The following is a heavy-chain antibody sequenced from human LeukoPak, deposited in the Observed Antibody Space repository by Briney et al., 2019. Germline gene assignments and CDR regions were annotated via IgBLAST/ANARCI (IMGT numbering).Heavy chain of an antibody. CDR2: IKEDGSEK. CDR1: GFTFRAYW. J-gene: IGHJ3*02. D-gene: IGHD5-18*01. CDR3: ARDSVAAMVRLAFDI. Sequence: PGGSLRLSCAASGFTFRAYWMSWVRQAPGKGLEWVANIKEDGSEKYYVDSVKGRFTISRDNAKNSLYLQMNSLRAEDTAVYYCARDSVAAMVRLAFDIWGQGTMVTVSS. V-gene: IGHV3-7*01.